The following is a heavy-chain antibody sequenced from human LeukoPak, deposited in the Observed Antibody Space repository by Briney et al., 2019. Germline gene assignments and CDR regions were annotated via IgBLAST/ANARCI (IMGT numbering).Heavy chain of an antibody. CDR3: AREGMGSGNAFDI. Sequence: ASVKVSCKASGYTFTSYDINWVRQATGQGREWVGWVNPNSGNTGYAQKFQGRVTMTRNTSISTAYMELSSLRSEDTAVYYCAREGMGSGNAFDIWGQGTMVTVSS. V-gene: IGHV1-8*01. D-gene: IGHD6-25*01. CDR1: GYTFTSYD. CDR2: VNPNSGNT. J-gene: IGHJ3*02.